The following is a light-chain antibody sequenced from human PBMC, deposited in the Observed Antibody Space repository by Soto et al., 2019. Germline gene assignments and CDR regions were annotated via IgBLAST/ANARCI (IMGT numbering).Light chain of an antibody. CDR3: CSYAGSSTFLI. Sequence: QSALTQPASVSESPGQSITISCTGTSSDVGSYNVVSWYQQHPGKAPKLMIYEVSKRPSGISNRFSGSKSGNTASLTISGLQAEDEADYYCCSYAGSSTFLIFGGGTKLTVL. J-gene: IGLJ2*01. V-gene: IGLV2-23*02. CDR2: EVS. CDR1: SSDVGSYNV.